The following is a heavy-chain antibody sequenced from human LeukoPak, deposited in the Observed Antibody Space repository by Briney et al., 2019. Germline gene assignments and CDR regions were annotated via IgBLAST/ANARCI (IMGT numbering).Heavy chain of an antibody. CDR2: INPNSGGT. D-gene: IGHD2-2*01. CDR3: ARGGDISWRPAAMCLYVYFDY. J-gene: IGHJ4*02. Sequence: ASVKVSCKASGYTFTGYYMHWGRQAPGQGLEWMGWINPNSGGTNYAQKFQGWVTMTRDTSSSTAYMELSRLRSDDTAVYYCARGGDISWRPAAMCLYVYFDYWGERTLVTVSS. CDR1: GYTFTGYY. V-gene: IGHV1-2*04.